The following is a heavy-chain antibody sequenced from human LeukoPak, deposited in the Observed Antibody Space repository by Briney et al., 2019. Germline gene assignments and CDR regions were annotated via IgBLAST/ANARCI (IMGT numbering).Heavy chain of an antibody. J-gene: IGHJ4*02. CDR2: IYYSGNT. CDR3: ARDARGSATKIDY. V-gene: IGHV4-39*07. Sequence: PSETLSLTCTASGGSISSSSYYWGWIRQPPGKGLEWIGSIYYSGNTYYNPSLKSRVTISLDTSKTQFSLKLSSVTAADTAVYYCARDARGSATKIDYWGQGTLVTVSS. D-gene: IGHD3-10*01. CDR1: GGSISSSSYY.